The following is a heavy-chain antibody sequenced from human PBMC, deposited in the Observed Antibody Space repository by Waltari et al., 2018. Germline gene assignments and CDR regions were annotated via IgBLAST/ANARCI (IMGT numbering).Heavy chain of an antibody. CDR2: IQEDVGTK. V-gene: IGHV3-7*01. Sequence: EVHLVESGGGLVQPGGSLRLSCVASGFTFSDYWMSWVRQAPGKGLDWLGNIQEDVGTKNYVDSVKGRFTISRDNAKNSLYLQMNSLRAEDTAVYYCATNDGWSPGGNYWGQGTLVTVSS. CDR1: GFTFSDYW. D-gene: IGHD6-19*01. J-gene: IGHJ4*02. CDR3: ATNDGWSPGGNY.